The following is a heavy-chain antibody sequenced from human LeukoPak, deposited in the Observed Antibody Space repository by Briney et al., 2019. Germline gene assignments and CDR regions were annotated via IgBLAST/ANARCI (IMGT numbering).Heavy chain of an antibody. D-gene: IGHD3-3*01. J-gene: IGHJ4*02. V-gene: IGHV3-21*01. Sequence: NAGGSLRLSCAASGFSISNYTLTWVRQSPGKGLEWVSSISGSSRYIHYSDSVRGRFTISRDNAKNTLYLRMDSLTAGDTAVYYWARMNSARVVSLEGSWAGSLGFDHWGPGTLVTVSS. CDR1: GFSISNYT. CDR2: ISGSSRYI. CDR3: ARMNSARVVSLEGSWAGSLGFDH.